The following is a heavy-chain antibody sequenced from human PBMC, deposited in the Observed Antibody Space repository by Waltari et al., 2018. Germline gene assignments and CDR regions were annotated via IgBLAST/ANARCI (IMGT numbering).Heavy chain of an antibody. CDR1: GGSISSGGYY. D-gene: IGHD6-13*01. CDR2: IYYSGST. J-gene: IGHJ6*02. CDR3: ARGRAAAHRGYGMDV. Sequence: QVQLQESGPGLVKPSQTLSLTCTVSGGSISSGGYYWSWIRQHPGKGLEWIGYIYYSGSTYYNPSRKSLVTTSVDTSKNQCSLKLSSVTAADTAVYYCARGRAAAHRGYGMDVWGQGTTVTVSS. V-gene: IGHV4-31*01.